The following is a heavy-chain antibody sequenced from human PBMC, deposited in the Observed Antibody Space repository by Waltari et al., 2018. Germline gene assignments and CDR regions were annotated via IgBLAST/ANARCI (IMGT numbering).Heavy chain of an antibody. CDR1: GFTFGSFE. CDR2: ISSAARTI. V-gene: IGHV3-48*03. CDR3: ARDQGPANFNWLDA. D-gene: IGHD1-7*01. J-gene: IGHJ5*02. Sequence: EVRLVESGGTSVQPGGSLRLSCVASGFTFGSFEMTWVRQAPGNVPEGSSYISSAARTIYYADPVKGRVTVSRDNGKNVLYLQMNNLRSEDTAMYYCARDQGPANFNWLDAWGQGTRVTVSS.